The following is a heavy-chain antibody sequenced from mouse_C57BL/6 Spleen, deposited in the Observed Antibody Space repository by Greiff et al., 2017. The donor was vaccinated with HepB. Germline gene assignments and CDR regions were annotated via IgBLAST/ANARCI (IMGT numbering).Heavy chain of an antibody. CDR3: ARWGPLGY. CDR1: GYTFTDYY. J-gene: IGHJ2*01. CDR2: INPNNGGT. Sequence: EVQLQQSGPELVKPGASVKISCKASGYTFTDYYMNWVKQSHGKSLEWIGDINPNNGGTSYNQKFKGKATLTVDTSSSTAYMELRSLTSEDSAVYYCARWGPLGYWGQGTTLTVSS. D-gene: IGHD6-1*01. V-gene: IGHV1-26*01.